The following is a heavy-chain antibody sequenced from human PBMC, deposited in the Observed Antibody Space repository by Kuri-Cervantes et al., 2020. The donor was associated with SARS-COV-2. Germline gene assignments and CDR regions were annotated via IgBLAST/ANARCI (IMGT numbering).Heavy chain of an antibody. J-gene: IGHJ3*02. CDR3: ARGENYYGSGSGGFDI. CDR1: GYSISSGYY. CDR2: IYHSGST. Sequence: SQTLSLTCAVSGYSISSGYYWGWIRQPPGKGLEWIGSIYHSGSTYYNPSLKSRVTISVDTSKNQFSLKLSSVTAADTAVYYCARGENYYGSGSGGFDIWGQGTMVTVSS. D-gene: IGHD3-10*01. V-gene: IGHV4-38-2*01.